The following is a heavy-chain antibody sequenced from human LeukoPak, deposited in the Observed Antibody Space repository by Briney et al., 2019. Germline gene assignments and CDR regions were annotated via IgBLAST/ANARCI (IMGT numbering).Heavy chain of an antibody. CDR2: IWYDGSNK. CDR3: AKDRGRDGYNRPSIYYYYYYGMDV. V-gene: IGHV3-33*06. Sequence: GGSLRLSCAASGFTFSSYGMHWVRQAPGKGLEWVAVIWYDGSNKYYADSVKGRFTISRDNSKNTLYLQMNSLRAEDTAVYYCAKDRGRDGYNRPSIYYYYYYGMDVWGQGTTVTVSS. J-gene: IGHJ6*02. D-gene: IGHD5-24*01. CDR1: GFTFSSYG.